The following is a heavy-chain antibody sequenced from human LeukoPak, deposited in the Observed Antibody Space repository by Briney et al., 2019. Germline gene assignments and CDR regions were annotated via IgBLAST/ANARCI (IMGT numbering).Heavy chain of an antibody. V-gene: IGHV4-34*01. J-gene: IGHJ6*03. CDR1: GGSFSGYY. D-gene: IGHD3-16*02. Sequence: PSETLSLTCAVYGGSFSGYYWSWIRQPPGKGLEWIGEINHSGSTNYNPSLKSRVTISVDTSKNQFSLKLSSMTAADTAVYYCARGCLDYVWGSYRLYYYYYMDVWGKGTTVTVSS. CDR3: ARGCLDYVWGSYRLYYYYYMDV. CDR2: INHSGST.